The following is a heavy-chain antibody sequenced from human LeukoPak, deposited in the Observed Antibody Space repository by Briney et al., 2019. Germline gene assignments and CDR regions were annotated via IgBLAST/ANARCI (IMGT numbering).Heavy chain of an antibody. V-gene: IGHV3-30*02. Sequence: PGRSLRLSCAVSGLTLSVHGMHCDRQAPGHRLDWGPLIRSHGHNKYYADSAKGRFTISRDNSENALCLRMSRQRTDHTAVYSCAKDLGVTMVRGLCDYWGQGTPVTVSS. CDR2: IRSHGHNK. D-gene: IGHD3-10*01. CDR1: GLTLSVHG. J-gene: IGHJ4*02. CDR3: AKDLGVTMVRGLCDY.